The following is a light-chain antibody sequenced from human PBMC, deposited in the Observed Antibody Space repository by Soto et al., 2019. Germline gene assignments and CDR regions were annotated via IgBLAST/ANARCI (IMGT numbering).Light chain of an antibody. CDR2: DVS. J-gene: IGLJ2*01. Sequence: QSALTQPASVSGSPGQSITISCTGTSSDVGGYNYVSWYQQHPGKAPKLMIYDVSNRPSGVSNRFSGSKSGNTASLTISGRQAEDEADYYCSSYTSSPSVVFGGGTKLTVL. CDR3: SSYTSSPSVV. CDR1: SSDVGGYNY. V-gene: IGLV2-14*01.